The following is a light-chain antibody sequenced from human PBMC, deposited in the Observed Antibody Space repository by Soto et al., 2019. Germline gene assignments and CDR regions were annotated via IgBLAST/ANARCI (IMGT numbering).Light chain of an antibody. CDR1: QDISNL. CDR3: QQYEDIPIT. J-gene: IGKJ5*01. CDR2: DAS. Sequence: DIQMTQAPSFLSASVGDRVTITCQASQDISNLLNWYQQKPGKAPRLLIYDASNLETGVPSRFSGSGSGTDFTFTISSLQPEDIATYYCQQYEDIPITFGQGTRLEI. V-gene: IGKV1-33*01.